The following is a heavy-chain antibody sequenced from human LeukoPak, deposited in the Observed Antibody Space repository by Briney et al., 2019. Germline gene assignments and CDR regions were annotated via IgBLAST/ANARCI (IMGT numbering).Heavy chain of an antibody. V-gene: IGHV3-33*08. CDR3: ARDAERYYLDY. CDR1: GFTFSNYG. CDR2: IWYDGSNA. J-gene: IGHJ4*02. Sequence: GGSLRLSCAASGFTFSNYGMHWVRQAPGKRLEWVAIIWYDGSNAYYADSVKGRLTISRDNSKNTVFLQMNSLRAEDTAVYYCARDAERYYLDYWGQGTLVTVSS. D-gene: IGHD2-15*01.